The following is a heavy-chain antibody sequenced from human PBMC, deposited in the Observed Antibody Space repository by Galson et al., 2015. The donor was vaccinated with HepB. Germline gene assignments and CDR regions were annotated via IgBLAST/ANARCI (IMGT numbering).Heavy chain of an antibody. CDR3: AKDRPSFTYCGGDCTSGYFDY. CDR2: ISGSGGST. D-gene: IGHD2-21*01. V-gene: IGHV3-23*01. CDR1: GFTFSSYA. Sequence: SLRLSCAASGFTFSSYAMSWVRQAPGKGLEWVSAISGSGGSTYYADSVKGRFTISRDNSKNTLYLQMNSLRAEDTAVYYCAKDRPSFTYCGGDCTSGYFDYWGQGTLVTVSS. J-gene: IGHJ4*02.